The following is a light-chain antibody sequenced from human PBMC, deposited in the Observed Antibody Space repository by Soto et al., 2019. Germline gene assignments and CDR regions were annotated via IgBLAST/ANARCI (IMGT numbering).Light chain of an antibody. CDR3: QQRAYWPPT. CDR2: DTS. CDR1: QRISNY. Sequence: EIVLTQSPATLSLSPCERATLSCRASQRISNYLAWYRETPGQAPRLLIYDTSNRATGIPARFSGSGSGTDFTLTINSLEPEDFAIYYCQQRAYWPPTFGQGTKVDIK. V-gene: IGKV3-11*01. J-gene: IGKJ1*01.